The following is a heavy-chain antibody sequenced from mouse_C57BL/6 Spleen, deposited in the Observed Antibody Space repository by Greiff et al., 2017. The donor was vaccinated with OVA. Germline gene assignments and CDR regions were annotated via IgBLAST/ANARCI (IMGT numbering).Heavy chain of an antibody. CDR1: GFTFSDYG. V-gene: IGHV5-17*01. CDR3: ARSTVVEKFAY. D-gene: IGHD1-1*01. CDR2: ISSGSSTI. J-gene: IGHJ3*01. Sequence: DVKLVESGGGLVKPGGSLKLSCAASGFTFSDYGMHWVRQAPEKGLEWVAYISSGSSTIYYADTVKGRFTISRDNAKNTLFLQMTSLRSEDTAMYYCARSTVVEKFAYWGQGTLVTVSA.